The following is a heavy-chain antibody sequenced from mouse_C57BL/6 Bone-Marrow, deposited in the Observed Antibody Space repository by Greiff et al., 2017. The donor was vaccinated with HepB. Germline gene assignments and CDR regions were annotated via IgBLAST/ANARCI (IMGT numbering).Heavy chain of an antibody. CDR3: ARDPPDY. CDR2: ISYDGSN. J-gene: IGHJ2*01. Sequence: ESGPGLVKPSQSLSLTCSVTGYSITSGYYWNWIRQFPGNKLEWMGYISYDGSNNYNPSLKNRISITRDTSKNQFFLKLNSVTTEDTATYYCARDPPDYWGQGTTLTVSS. CDR1: GYSITSGYY. V-gene: IGHV3-6*01.